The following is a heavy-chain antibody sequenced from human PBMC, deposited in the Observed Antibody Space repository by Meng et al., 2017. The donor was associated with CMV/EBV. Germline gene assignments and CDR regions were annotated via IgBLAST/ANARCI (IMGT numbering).Heavy chain of an antibody. J-gene: IGHJ4*02. Sequence: QVQRQQWGAGRLKPSETLSLTCAVYGGSFSGYYWSWIRQPPGKGLEWIGEINHSGSTNYNPSLKSRVTISVDTSKNQFSLKLSSVTAADTAVYYCARGRGEDTAMVPFDYWGQGTLVTVSS. CDR1: GGSFSGYY. D-gene: IGHD5-18*01. CDR3: ARGRGEDTAMVPFDY. V-gene: IGHV4-34*01. CDR2: INHSGST.